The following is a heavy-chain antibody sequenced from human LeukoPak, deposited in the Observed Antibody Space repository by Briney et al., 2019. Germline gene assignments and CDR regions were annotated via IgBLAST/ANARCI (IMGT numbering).Heavy chain of an antibody. CDR3: ATGLRSGSYLGPFVY. D-gene: IGHD1-26*01. CDR1: GYTFTGYY. V-gene: IGHV1-24*01. Sequence: GASVKVSCKASGYTFTGYYMHWVRQAPGKGLEWMGGFDPEDGETIYAQKFQGRVTMTEDTSTDTAYMELSSLRSEDTAVYYCATGLRSGSYLGPFVYWGQGTLVTVSS. J-gene: IGHJ4*02. CDR2: FDPEDGET.